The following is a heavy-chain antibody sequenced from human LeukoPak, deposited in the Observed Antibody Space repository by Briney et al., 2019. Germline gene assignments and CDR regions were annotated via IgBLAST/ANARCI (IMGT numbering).Heavy chain of an antibody. CDR3: ARGGGSWNY. CDR2: INHSGST. J-gene: IGHJ4*02. D-gene: IGHD2-15*01. V-gene: IGHV4-34*01. Sequence: SETLSLTCAVYGGSFSGYYWSWIRQPPGKGLEWIGEINHSGSTNYNPSLKSRVTISVDTSKSQFSLKLSSVTAADTAVYYCARGGGSWNYWGQGTLVTVSS. CDR1: GGSFSGYY.